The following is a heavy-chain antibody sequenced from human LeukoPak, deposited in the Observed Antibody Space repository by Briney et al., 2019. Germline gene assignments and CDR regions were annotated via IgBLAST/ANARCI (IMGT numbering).Heavy chain of an antibody. D-gene: IGHD6-25*01. CDR3: VRDLGAALWPNAFDI. Sequence: SGGSLRLSCAASGFTFSNYWMTWVRQAPGIGLERVANIKQDGSEKYYVDSVRGRFTISRDNAKMSLYLQINSLRAEDTAVYYCVRDLGAALWPNAFDIWGQGTMVTVSS. V-gene: IGHV3-7*05. J-gene: IGHJ3*02. CDR1: GFTFSNYW. CDR2: IKQDGSEK.